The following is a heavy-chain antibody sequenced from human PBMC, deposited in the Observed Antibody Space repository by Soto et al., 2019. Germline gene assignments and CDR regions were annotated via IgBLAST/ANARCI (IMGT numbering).Heavy chain of an antibody. Sequence: SETLSLTCAVSGGSISSGGYSWSWIRQPPGKGLEWIGSIYHSGSTYYNPSLKSRVTISVDRSKNQFSLKLSSVTAADTAVYYCARRTAGAVAFYFDYWGQGTLVTVSS. V-gene: IGHV4-30-2*03. CDR2: IYHSGST. CDR1: GGSISSGGYS. D-gene: IGHD6-19*01. CDR3: ARRTAGAVAFYFDY. J-gene: IGHJ4*02.